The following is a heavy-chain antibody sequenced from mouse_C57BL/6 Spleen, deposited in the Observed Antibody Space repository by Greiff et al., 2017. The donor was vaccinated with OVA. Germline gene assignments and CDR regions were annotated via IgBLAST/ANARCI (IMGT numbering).Heavy chain of an antibody. CDR2: IDPSDSET. Sequence: QVQLKQPGAELVRPGSSVKLSCKASGYTFTSYWMHWVKQRPIQGLEWIGNIDPSDSETHYNQKFKDKATLTVDKSSSTAYMQLSSLTSEDSAVYYCASRDVNYFDYWGQGTTLTVSS. CDR1: GYTFTSYW. V-gene: IGHV1-52*01. CDR3: ASRDVNYFDY. D-gene: IGHD3-1*01. J-gene: IGHJ2*01.